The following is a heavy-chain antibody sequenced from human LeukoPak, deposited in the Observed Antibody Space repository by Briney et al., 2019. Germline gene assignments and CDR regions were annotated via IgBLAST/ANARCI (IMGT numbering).Heavy chain of an antibody. CDR3: GRVDLAAGQWQTTDY. CDR1: GFTFSSYS. V-gene: IGHV3-21*01. D-gene: IGHD6-13*01. CDR2: ISSSSTYI. Sequence: PGGSLRLSCAASGFTFSSYSMNWVRQAPGKGLEWVSSISSSSTYIHYADSVKGRFTISRDNAESSLYLQMNSLRAEDTAIYYCGRVDLAAGQWQTTDYWGQGTLVTVSS. J-gene: IGHJ4*02.